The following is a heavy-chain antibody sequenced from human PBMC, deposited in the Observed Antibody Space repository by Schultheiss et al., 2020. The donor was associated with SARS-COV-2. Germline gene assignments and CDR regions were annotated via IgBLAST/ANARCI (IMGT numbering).Heavy chain of an antibody. CDR1: GFTFSSYS. V-gene: IGHV3-23*01. J-gene: IGHJ6*03. Sequence: GGSLRLSCAASGFTFSSYSMNWVRQAPGKGLEWVSGISWNSGSIGYADSVKGRFTISRDNSKNTLYQQMNSLRAEDTAVYYCARDSHARYMDVWGKGTTVTVSS. CDR2: ISWNSGSI. CDR3: ARDSHARYMDV.